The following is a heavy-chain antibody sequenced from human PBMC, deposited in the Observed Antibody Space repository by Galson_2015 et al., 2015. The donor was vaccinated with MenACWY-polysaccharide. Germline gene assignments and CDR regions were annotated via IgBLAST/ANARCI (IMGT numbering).Heavy chain of an antibody. J-gene: IGHJ1*01. CDR2: ISYSGST. CDR1: YH. D-gene: IGHD2-15*01. Sequence: YHWGWIRQPPGKGLEWIGTISYSGSTYYNPSLKSRVTISVDTSKNQFSLKLSSVTAADTAVYYCGRHGYCSGASCYSGYFQHWGQGTLVTVSS. V-gene: IGHV4-39*01. CDR3: GRHGYCSGASCYSGYFQH.